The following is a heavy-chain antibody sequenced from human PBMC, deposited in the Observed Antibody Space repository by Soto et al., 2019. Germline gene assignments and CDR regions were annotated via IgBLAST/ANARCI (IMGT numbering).Heavy chain of an antibody. CDR1: GFTFSSYA. V-gene: IGHV3-23*01. J-gene: IGHJ5*02. CDR3: AKDLRIIAARPYNWFDP. CDR2: ISGSGGST. Sequence: GSLRLSCAASGFTFSSYAMSWVRQAPGKGLEWVSAISGSGGSTYYADSVKGRFTISRDNSKNTLYLQMNSLRAEDTAVYYCAKDLRIIAARPYNWFDPWGQGTLVTVSS. D-gene: IGHD6-6*01.